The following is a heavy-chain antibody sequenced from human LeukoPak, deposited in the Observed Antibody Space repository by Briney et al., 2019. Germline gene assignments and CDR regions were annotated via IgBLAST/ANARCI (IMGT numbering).Heavy chain of an antibody. CDR3: ARDQDCGGDCASFDY. J-gene: IGHJ4*02. D-gene: IGHD2-21*01. CDR2: IKQDGSEK. CDR1: GFTFSSYW. V-gene: IGHV3-7*01. Sequence: GGSLRLSCAASGFTFSSYWMSWVRQAPGKGLEWVANIKQDGSEKYYVDSVKGRFTISRDNAKNSLYLQLNSLRAEDTAVYYCARDQDCGGDCASFDYWGQGTLVTVSS.